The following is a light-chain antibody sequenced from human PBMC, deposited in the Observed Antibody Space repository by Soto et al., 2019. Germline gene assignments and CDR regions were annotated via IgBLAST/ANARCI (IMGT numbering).Light chain of an antibody. V-gene: IGKV3-11*01. CDR2: GAS. CDR3: QQRSNWPPNN. Sequence: EVVLTQSPATLSLSPGDRAALSCKASQSVHNFLAWYQQKPGQAPRLLIYGASNRAAGIPDRFSGSGSGTAFTLTINSLEPKDFAVYYGQQRSNWPPNNFGQGTRLDIK. J-gene: IGKJ5*01. CDR1: QSVHNF.